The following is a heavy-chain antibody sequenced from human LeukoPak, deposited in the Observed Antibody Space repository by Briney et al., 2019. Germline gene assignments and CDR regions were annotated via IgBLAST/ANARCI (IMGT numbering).Heavy chain of an antibody. V-gene: IGHV3-30*18. CDR3: AKGIDLIL. CDR2: IASDGNDK. J-gene: IGHJ4*02. D-gene: IGHD3-16*01. CDR1: AFTFRNYA. Sequence: GGSLRLSCAASAFTFRNYAMHWLRQAPGKGLEWVAVIASDGNDKHLADSVKGRFTISRDNSRNTLYLQMNSLRAEDTALYYCAKGIDLILWGQGTLVTVSS.